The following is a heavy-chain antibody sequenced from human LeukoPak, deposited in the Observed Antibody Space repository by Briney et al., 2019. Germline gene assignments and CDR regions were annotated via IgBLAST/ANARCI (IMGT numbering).Heavy chain of an antibody. CDR1: SGSISSYY. CDR2: IYYSGRT. CDR3: ARIYGGNTFSYFDY. Sequence: SETLSLTCTVSSGSISSYYWSWIRQPPRKGLEWIGYIYYSGRTNYNPSLKSRITISVDTSKSQFSLKLSSVTAADTAVYYCARIYGGNTFSYFDYWGQGTLVTVSS. V-gene: IGHV4-59*01. J-gene: IGHJ4*02. D-gene: IGHD4-23*01.